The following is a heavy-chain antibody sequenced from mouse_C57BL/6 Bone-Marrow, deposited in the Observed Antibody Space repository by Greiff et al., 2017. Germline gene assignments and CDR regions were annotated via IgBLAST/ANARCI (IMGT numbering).Heavy chain of an antibody. CDR2: IDPEDGET. CDR3: APRTAQSTSYFAY. D-gene: IGHD3-2*02. J-gene: IGHJ2*01. CDR1: GFNITAYY. Sequence: VQLQQSGAELVKPGASVKLSCTASGFNITAYYMHWVKQRTEQGLEWIGRIDPEDGETKYAAKFQGKATLTVDTSSNTAYLQLSSLTSVDTAVYSCAPRTAQSTSYFAYWGQGTPLTVSS. V-gene: IGHV14-2*01.